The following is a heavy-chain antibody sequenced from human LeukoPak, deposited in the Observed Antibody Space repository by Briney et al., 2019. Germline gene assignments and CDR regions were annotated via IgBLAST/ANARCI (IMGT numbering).Heavy chain of an antibody. J-gene: IGHJ3*02. D-gene: IGHD2-21*02. CDR1: GFTFSGSA. CDR3: TRRSGCGGGCYSRGHPSNDAFDI. Sequence: GGSLRLSCAASGFTFSGSAMHWVRQASGKGLEWVGRIRSKANSYATAYAASVKCRFTISRDDSKNTAYLQMNSLKTEDTAVYYCTRRSGCGGGCYSRGHPSNDAFDIWGQGTMVTVSS. CDR2: IRSKANSYAT. V-gene: IGHV3-73*01.